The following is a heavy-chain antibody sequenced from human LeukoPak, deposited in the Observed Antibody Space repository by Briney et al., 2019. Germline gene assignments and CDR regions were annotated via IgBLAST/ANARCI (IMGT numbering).Heavy chain of an antibody. J-gene: IGHJ4*02. V-gene: IGHV3-30*02. Sequence: GGSLRLSCAASGFTFSTYGMHWVRQAPGKGLEWVAFIRYDGSNKYYADSVKGRFTISRDNSKNTLYLQMNSLRAEDTAVYYCAKEGSGKPYCSSTSCSIGGFDYWGQGTLVTVSS. CDR1: GFTFSTYG. CDR3: AKEGSGKPYCSSTSCSIGGFDY. CDR2: IRYDGSNK. D-gene: IGHD2-2*01.